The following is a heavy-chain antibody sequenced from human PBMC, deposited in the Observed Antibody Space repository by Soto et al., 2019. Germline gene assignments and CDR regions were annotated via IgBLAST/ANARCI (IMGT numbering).Heavy chain of an antibody. J-gene: IGHJ4*02. CDR1: GDSVSSNSAA. CDR2: TYYRSKWYN. Sequence: SQTLSLTCAISGDSVSSNSAAWNWFRQSPSRGLEWLGRTYYRSKWYNDYAVSVKSRITINPDTSKNQFSLQLNSVTPEDTAVYYCARGYYDSSGYYSPIEYWGQGTLVTVSS. V-gene: IGHV6-1*01. D-gene: IGHD3-22*01. CDR3: ARGYYDSSGYYSPIEY.